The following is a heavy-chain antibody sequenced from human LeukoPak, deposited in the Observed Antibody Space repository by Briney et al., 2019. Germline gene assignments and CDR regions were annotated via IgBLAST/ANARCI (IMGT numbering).Heavy chain of an antibody. CDR2: IYSDNT. CDR3: ARANPVLMVSKYFQH. D-gene: IGHD2-8*01. V-gene: IGHV3-66*03. Sequence: PGGSLRLSCTVSGFTVSSNSMSWVRQAPGKGLEWVSFIYSDNTHYSDSVKGRFTISRDNSKNTLYLQMNSLRAKDTAVYYCARANPVLMVSKYFQHWGQGTLVTVSS. J-gene: IGHJ1*01. CDR1: GFTVSSNS.